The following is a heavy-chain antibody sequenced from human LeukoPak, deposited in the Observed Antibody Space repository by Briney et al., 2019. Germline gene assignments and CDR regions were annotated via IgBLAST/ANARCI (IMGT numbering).Heavy chain of an antibody. CDR1: GGSISSSNW. J-gene: IGHJ4*02. CDR3: ARGLAARPPYYFDY. V-gene: IGHV4-4*02. CDR2: IYHSGST. D-gene: IGHD6-6*01. Sequence: SETLSLTCAVSGGSISSSNWWSWVRQPPGKGLEWIGEIYHSGSTNYNPSLKSRVTISVDASKNQFSLKLSSVTAADTAVYYCARGLAARPPYYFDYWGQGTLVTVSS.